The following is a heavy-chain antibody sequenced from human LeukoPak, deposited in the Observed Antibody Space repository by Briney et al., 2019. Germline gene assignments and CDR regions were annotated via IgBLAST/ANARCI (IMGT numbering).Heavy chain of an antibody. J-gene: IGHJ4*02. V-gene: IGHV1-2*06. CDR3: AREGGGSSQTGDY. CDR1: GGTFSSYA. Sequence: ASVKVSCKASGGTFSSYAISWVRQAPGQGLEWMGRINPNNGGTDYAQKFQGRVTVTGDTSISTAYMEMSSLRSDDTAVYYCAREGGGSSQTGDYWGQGTLVTVSS. D-gene: IGHD1-14*01. CDR2: INPNNGGT.